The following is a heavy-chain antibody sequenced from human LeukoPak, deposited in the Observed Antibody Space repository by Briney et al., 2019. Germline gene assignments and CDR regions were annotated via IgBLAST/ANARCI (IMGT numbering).Heavy chain of an antibody. J-gene: IGHJ4*02. CDR3: ARIFTSGYSTDY. Sequence: GGSLRLSCAASEFTVSSNYMSWVRQAPGKGLEWVSVIYSGGSAYYADSVKGRFTISRDTSKNTLYLQMNSLRAEDTAVYYCARIFTSGYSTDYWGQGTLVTVSS. V-gene: IGHV3-66*01. CDR2: IYSGGSA. D-gene: IGHD3-3*01. CDR1: EFTVSSNY.